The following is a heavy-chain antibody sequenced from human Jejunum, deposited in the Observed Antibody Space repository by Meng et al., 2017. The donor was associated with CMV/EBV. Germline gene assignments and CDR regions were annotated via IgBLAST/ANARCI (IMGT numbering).Heavy chain of an antibody. CDR3: TRADSSNYGSLFDY. Sequence: FTFSGSAVHGVRKASGKGLEWVGRIRGKAHSYATAYAASVKGRFTISRDDSKNTAYLQMNSLKTEDTAVYYCTRADSSNYGSLFDYWGQGTLVTVSS. CDR2: IRGKAHSYAT. CDR1: FTFSGSA. J-gene: IGHJ4*02. D-gene: IGHD4-11*01. V-gene: IGHV3-73*01.